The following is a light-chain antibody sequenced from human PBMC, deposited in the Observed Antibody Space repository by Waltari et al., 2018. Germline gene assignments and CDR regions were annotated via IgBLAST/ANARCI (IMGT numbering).Light chain of an antibody. J-gene: IGLJ2*01. CDR3: SSYAGSNNLV. CDR2: EVS. Sequence: HSALTQPPSASGSPGQSVTIPCTGTSSDVGSHNYVSWYQQHPGKAPKLMIYEVSKRPSGVPDRFSGSKSGNTASLTVSGLQAEDEADYYCSSYAGSNNLVFGGGTKLTVL. CDR1: SSDVGSHNY. V-gene: IGLV2-8*01.